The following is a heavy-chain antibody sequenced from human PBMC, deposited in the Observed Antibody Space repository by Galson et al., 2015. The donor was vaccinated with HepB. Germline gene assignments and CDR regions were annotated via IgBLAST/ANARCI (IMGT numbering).Heavy chain of an antibody. Sequence: SVKVSCKASGGTFSSYAISWVRQAPGQGLEWMGRIIPILGIANYAQKFQGRVTITADKSTSTAYMELSSLRSEDTAVYYCARVSPPGKYCSSTSCYINWFDPWGQGTLVTVSS. V-gene: IGHV1-69*04. CDR2: IIPILGIA. CDR3: ARVSPPGKYCSSTSCYINWFDP. CDR1: GGTFSSYA. D-gene: IGHD2-2*02. J-gene: IGHJ5*02.